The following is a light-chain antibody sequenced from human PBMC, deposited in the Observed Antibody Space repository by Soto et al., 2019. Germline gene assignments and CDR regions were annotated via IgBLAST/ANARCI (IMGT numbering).Light chain of an antibody. J-gene: IGKJ1*01. CDR2: LGS. CDR1: QSLLHSRGDNY. V-gene: IGKV2-28*01. Sequence: DIVLTQSPLSLSVTPGEPASISCRSSQSLLHSRGDNYLDWYVQKPGQSPQILIYLGSNRASGDPYMFSGGGSCTYFNLRISRVEAEDVGVYYCMQAQQIPRTFGQGTKVEI. CDR3: MQAQQIPRT.